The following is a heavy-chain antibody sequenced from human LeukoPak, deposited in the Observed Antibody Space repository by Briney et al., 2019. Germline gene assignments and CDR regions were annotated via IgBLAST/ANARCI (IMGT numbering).Heavy chain of an antibody. CDR1: GFTFDNYG. V-gene: IGHV3-30*03. CDR2: ISYDGTNK. CDR3: ARVRAGGYFDY. J-gene: IGHJ4*02. Sequence: GRSLRLSCAASGFTFDNYGMHWVRQAPGKGLEWVAVISYDGTNKYYADSVKGRFTISRDNSKNTLFLQMNSLRDEDTAVYYCARVRAGGYFDYWGQGTLVTVSS.